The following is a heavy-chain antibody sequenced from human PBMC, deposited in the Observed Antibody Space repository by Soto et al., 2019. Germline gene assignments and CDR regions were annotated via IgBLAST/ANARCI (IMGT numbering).Heavy chain of an antibody. Sequence: EVQLLESGGGLVQPGGSLRLSCAASGFTSSSYAMSWVRQAPGKGLEWVSAISGSGGSTYYADYVKGRFTISRDNSKNTLYLQMNSLRAEDTAVYYGAKESGAISYNWFDPWGQGTLVTVSS. V-gene: IGHV3-23*01. D-gene: IGHD1-26*01. CDR1: GFTSSSYA. CDR3: AKESGAISYNWFDP. J-gene: IGHJ5*02. CDR2: ISGSGGST.